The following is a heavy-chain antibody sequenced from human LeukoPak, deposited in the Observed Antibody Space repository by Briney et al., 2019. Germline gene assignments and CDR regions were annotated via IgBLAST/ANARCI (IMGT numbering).Heavy chain of an antibody. V-gene: IGHV4-39*07. CDR2: IYYSGST. Sequence: PSETLSLTCTASGGSISSRSYYWGWIREPPGKGLEWIGSIYYSGSTYYNPSLKSRVTISVDTSKNQFSLKLSSVTAADTAVYYCAGKAGLWFGELFGVGPLGLDYWGQGTLVTVSS. CDR1: GGSISSRSYY. J-gene: IGHJ4*02. D-gene: IGHD3-10*01. CDR3: AGKAGLWFGELFGVGPLGLDY.